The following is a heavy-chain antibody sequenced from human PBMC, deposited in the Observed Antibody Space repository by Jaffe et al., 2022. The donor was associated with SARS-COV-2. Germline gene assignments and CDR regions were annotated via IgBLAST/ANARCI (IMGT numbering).Heavy chain of an antibody. V-gene: IGHV4-39*01. CDR2: IYYSGST. Sequence: QLQLQESGPGLVKPSETLSLTCTVSGGSISSRSYYWGWIRQPPGKGLEWIGSIYYSGSTYYNPSLKSRVTLSVDTSKNQFSLKLRSVTAADTAVYYCARHEVGAVAGTGFEYWGQGTLVTVSS. CDR3: ARHEVGAVAGTGFEY. D-gene: IGHD6-19*01. J-gene: IGHJ4*02. CDR1: GGSISSRSYY.